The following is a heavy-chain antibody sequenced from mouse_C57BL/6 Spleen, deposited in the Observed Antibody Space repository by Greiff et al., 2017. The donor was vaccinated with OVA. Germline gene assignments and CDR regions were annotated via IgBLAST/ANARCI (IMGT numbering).Heavy chain of an antibody. J-gene: IGHJ1*03. CDR3: ARSPGLPEV. V-gene: IGHV7-3*01. CDR1: GFTFTDYY. Sequence: EVQGVESGGGLVQPGGSLSLSCAASGFTFTDYYMSWVRQPPGKALEWLGFIRNKANGYTTEYSASVKGRFTISRDNSQSILYLHMHALRAEDSATYYCARSPGLPEVWGTGTTVTVSS. CDR2: IRNKANGYTT. D-gene: IGHD3-2*02.